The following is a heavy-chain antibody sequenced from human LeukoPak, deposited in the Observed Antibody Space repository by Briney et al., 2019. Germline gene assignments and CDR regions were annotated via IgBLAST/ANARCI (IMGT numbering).Heavy chain of an antibody. V-gene: IGHV4-30-4*01. CDR3: ARGPYGGNSAYYFDY. Sequence: SETLSLTCTVSGGSISSGDYYWSWIRQPPGKGLEWIGYIYYSGSTCYNPSLKSRVTISVDTSKNQFSLKLSSVTAADTAVYYCARGPYGGNSAYYFDYWGQGTLVTVSS. D-gene: IGHD4-23*01. CDR1: GGSISSGDYY. J-gene: IGHJ4*02. CDR2: IYYSGST.